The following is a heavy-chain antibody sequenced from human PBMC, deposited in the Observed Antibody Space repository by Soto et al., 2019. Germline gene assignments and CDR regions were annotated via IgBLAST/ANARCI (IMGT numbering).Heavy chain of an antibody. CDR2: IGTAGDT. CDR1: GFTFSSYD. CDR3: ARDKGTSSGWLFDY. Sequence: GGSLRLSCAASGFTFSSYDMHWVRQATGKGLEWVSAIGTAGDTYYPGSVKGRFTISRENAKNSLYLQMNSLRAEDTAVYYCARDKGTSSGWLFDYWGQGTLVTVSS. J-gene: IGHJ4*02. D-gene: IGHD6-19*01. V-gene: IGHV3-13*01.